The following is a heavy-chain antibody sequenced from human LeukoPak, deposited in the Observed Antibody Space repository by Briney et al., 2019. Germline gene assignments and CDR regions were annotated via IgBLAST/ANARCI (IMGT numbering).Heavy chain of an antibody. CDR3: AATTGTYYDFWSGRDYYGMDV. Sequence: SVKVSCKASGFTFTSSAMQWVRQARGQRLEWIGWIVVGSGNTNCAQKFQERVTITRDMSTSTAYMELSSLRSEDTAVYYCAATTGTYYDFWSGRDYYGMDVWGQGTTVTVSS. CDR2: IVVGSGNT. V-gene: IGHV1-58*02. J-gene: IGHJ6*02. D-gene: IGHD3-3*01. CDR1: GFTFTSSA.